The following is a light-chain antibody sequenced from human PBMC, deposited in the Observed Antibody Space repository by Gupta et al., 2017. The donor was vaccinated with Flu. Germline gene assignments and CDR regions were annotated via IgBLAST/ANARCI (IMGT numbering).Light chain of an antibody. V-gene: IGKV1-39*01. CDR1: QIVSSY. J-gene: IGKJ1*01. Sequence: PLSASVGDRATITCRSSQIVSSYLNWYQQKPGQAPKVLIYAASSLQFGVPSRFSGSGSGTDFTLTIISLKLEDFATYYCQQSYSAPRTFGPGTKVEIK. CDR2: AAS. CDR3: QQSYSAPRT.